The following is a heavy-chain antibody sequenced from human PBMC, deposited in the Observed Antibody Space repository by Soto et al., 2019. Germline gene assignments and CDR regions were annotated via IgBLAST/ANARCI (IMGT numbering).Heavy chain of an antibody. CDR2: INHSGST. Sequence: PSETLSLTCTVSGGSISNYYWSWIRQPPGKGLEWIGYINHSGSTNYNPSLKSRVTISVDTSKNQFSLKLSSVTAADTAVYYCAIVPGIAVAGTGYWGQGTLVTVSS. J-gene: IGHJ4*02. CDR1: GGSISNYY. D-gene: IGHD6-19*01. V-gene: IGHV4-59*12. CDR3: AIVPGIAVAGTGY.